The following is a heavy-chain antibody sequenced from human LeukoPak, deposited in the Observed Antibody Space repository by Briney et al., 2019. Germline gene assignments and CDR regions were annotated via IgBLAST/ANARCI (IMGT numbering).Heavy chain of an antibody. CDR1: GFTLSRYW. CDR2: IKKEGSEK. CDR3: ARDHSEPGVFLDS. D-gene: IGHD1-14*01. V-gene: IGHV3-7*05. J-gene: IGHJ4*02. Sequence: GGSLRLSCAASGFTLSRYWMMWVRQDPGKGMEWVAKIKKEGSEKKYVDSVKVRFTISRDNAKDSLYLQMNSLRAEDTAVYYCARDHSEPGVFLDSWGQGTLVTVSS.